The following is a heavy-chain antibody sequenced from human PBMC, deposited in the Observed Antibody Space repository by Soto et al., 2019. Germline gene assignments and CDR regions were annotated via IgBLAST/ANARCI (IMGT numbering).Heavy chain of an antibody. CDR1: GFTFRNYA. CDR2: ISVSGGST. CDR3: AKGMYYYDSSGYRLFDY. J-gene: IGHJ4*02. D-gene: IGHD3-22*01. V-gene: IGHV3-23*01. Sequence: GGSLRLSCAASGFTFRNYAMNWVRRAPGKGPEWVSGISVSGGSTYYADSVKGRFTVSRDNSKNTVFLQMNSLRAEDTAVYFCAKGMYYYDSSGYRLFDYWGQGTLVTVSS.